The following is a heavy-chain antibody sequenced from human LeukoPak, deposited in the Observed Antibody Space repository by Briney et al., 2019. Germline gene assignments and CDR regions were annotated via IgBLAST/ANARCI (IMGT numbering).Heavy chain of an antibody. Sequence: PGGSLRLSCATSGFTFTTYGMRWVRQAPGKGLEWVAFIRYDGSNTYYADSVKGRFTISKDTSKNTLYLQMNSLRSADTAVYYCAKLRDYGDYGGFGPWGPGTPVTVSS. J-gene: IGHJ5*02. CDR2: IRYDGSNT. CDR3: AKLRDYGDYGGFGP. D-gene: IGHD4-17*01. V-gene: IGHV3-30*02. CDR1: GFTFTTYG.